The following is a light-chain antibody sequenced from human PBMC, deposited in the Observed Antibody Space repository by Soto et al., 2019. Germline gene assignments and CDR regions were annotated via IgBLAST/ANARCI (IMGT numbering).Light chain of an antibody. Sequence: QSLLTQPASVSGSPGQSITISCTGSGRDIGAYDYVSWYQQHPGKAPKLIIYGVKNRPSGVSNRFSASKSAFTASLTISGLQTEDEADYYCSSYTTSYFYVFGPGTKLTVL. CDR1: GRDIGAYDY. CDR3: SSYTTSYFYV. V-gene: IGLV2-14*01. J-gene: IGLJ1*01. CDR2: GVK.